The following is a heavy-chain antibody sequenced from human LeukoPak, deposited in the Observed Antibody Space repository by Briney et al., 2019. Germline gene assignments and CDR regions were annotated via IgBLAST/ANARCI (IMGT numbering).Heavy chain of an antibody. Sequence: ASVKVSCKASGYTFSTYNINWVRQAPGQGLEWMGWMSPKSGGTRSAETFQGRLTMTSDAFKNTAYMELSSLRSEDTAFYYSAKAIVESSGFYGLYYFDKWGQGTLVTVSS. CDR2: MSPKSGGT. CDR3: AKAIVESSGFYGLYYFDK. D-gene: IGHD3-9*01. V-gene: IGHV1-8*01. J-gene: IGHJ4*02. CDR1: GYTFSTYN.